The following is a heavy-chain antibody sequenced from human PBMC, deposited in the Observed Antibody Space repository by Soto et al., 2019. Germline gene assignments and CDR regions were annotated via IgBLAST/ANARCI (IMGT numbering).Heavy chain of an antibody. V-gene: IGHV4-59*01. CDR1: GGSISSYY. CDR3: ARVLSGYSPPYYFDD. D-gene: IGHD3-22*01. Sequence: PSETLSLTCTVSGGSISSYYWSWIRQPPEKGLQWIGYIYYSGSTKYNPSLKSRVTISVDTSKNQFSLKLSSVTAADTAVYYCARVLSGYSPPYYFDDWGKGTQVTVSS. CDR2: IYYSGST. J-gene: IGHJ4*02.